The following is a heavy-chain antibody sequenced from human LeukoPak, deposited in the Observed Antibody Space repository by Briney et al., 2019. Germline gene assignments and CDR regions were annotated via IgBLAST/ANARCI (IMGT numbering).Heavy chain of an antibody. CDR1: GGSFSSYY. J-gene: IGHJ4*02. Sequence: PSETLSLTCAVYGGSFSSYYWSWIRQPAGKGLEWIGRIYTSGSTNYNPSLKSRVTMSVDTSKNQFSLKLSSVTAADTAVYYCARDYLTGIYGAIAAAVVFDYWGQGTLVTVSS. V-gene: IGHV4-4*07. CDR2: IYTSGST. D-gene: IGHD6-13*01. CDR3: ARDYLTGIYGAIAAAVVFDY.